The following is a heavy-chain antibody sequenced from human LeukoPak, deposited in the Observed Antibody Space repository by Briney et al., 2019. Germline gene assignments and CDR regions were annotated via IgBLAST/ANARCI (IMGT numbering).Heavy chain of an antibody. D-gene: IGHD6-13*01. CDR3: ARLSSSWYSGWFDP. J-gene: IGHJ5*02. Sequence: SETLSLTCTVSGGSISSYYWSWFRQPAGEGLEWIGRIYTSGSTNYNPSLQSRVTMSVHTSKNQFSLKLSSVTAADTAVYYCARLSSSWYSGWFDPRGQGTLVTVSS. CDR2: IYTSGST. V-gene: IGHV4-4*07. CDR1: GGSISSYY.